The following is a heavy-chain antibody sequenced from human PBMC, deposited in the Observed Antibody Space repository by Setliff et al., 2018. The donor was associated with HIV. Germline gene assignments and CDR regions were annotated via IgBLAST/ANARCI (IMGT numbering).Heavy chain of an antibody. D-gene: IGHD3-10*01. CDR2: IYYSGST. Sequence: SETLSLTCTVSGGSISSGGYYWSWIRQHPGKGLEWIGFIYYSGSTYHNPSLKSRVTISVETSKNQFSLKLNSVTAADTAVYYCARAKSLVRGVNYFDYWGQGTLVTVSS. CDR1: GGSISSGGYY. J-gene: IGHJ4*02. CDR3: ARAKSLVRGVNYFDY. V-gene: IGHV4-31*03.